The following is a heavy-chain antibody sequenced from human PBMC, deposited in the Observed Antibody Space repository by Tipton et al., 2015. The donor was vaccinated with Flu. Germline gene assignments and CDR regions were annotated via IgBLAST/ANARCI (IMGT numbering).Heavy chain of an antibody. CDR3: ARSTYYYGSGSSDY. Sequence: TLSLTCTISGDSIRSDYYWGWIRQPPGKGLEWIGHIFPTGTTYHKPSLKSRVTMSVDTSKNQFSLKLNSVTAADTAVYYCARSTYYYGSGSSDYWGQGSLVTVSS. CDR1: GDSIRSDYY. CDR2: IFPTGTT. J-gene: IGHJ4*02. D-gene: IGHD3-10*01. V-gene: IGHV4-38-2*02.